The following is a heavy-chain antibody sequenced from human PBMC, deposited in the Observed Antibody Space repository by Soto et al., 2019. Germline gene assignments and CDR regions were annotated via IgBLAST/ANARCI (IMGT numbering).Heavy chain of an antibody. CDR1: GASISSTNW. CDR3: ARVLQGCSGTSCYLDI. D-gene: IGHD2-2*01. V-gene: IGHV4-4*02. Sequence: QVQLQESGPGLAKPSGTLSLTCAVSGASISSTNWRNWVRQAPGKGPEWIGEILHSGSANYNPSLKSRVTISVDESRNQFSLRLTSVTAADTAVYYCARVLQGCSGTSCYLDIWGQGTMVTASA. CDR2: ILHSGSA. J-gene: IGHJ3*02.